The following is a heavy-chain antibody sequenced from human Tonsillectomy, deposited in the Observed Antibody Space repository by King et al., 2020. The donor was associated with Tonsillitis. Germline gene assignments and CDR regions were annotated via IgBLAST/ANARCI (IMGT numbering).Heavy chain of an antibody. Sequence: VQLVESGGVVVQPGGSLRLSCEASGFTFDEYTMHWVRQPPGKGLEWGSLITWDGVSTHYADSVKGRFTISRDNSKNSLYLQMTSLITEDTALYYCTLDKRSYTAIAVAGFYFDYWGQGTLVTVSS. J-gene: IGHJ4*02. CDR3: TLDKRSYTAIAVAGFYFDY. CDR1: GFTFDEYT. CDR2: ITWDGVST. D-gene: IGHD6-19*01. V-gene: IGHV3-43*01.